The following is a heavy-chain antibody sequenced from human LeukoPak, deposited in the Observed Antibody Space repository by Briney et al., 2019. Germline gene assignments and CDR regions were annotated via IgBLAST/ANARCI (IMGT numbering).Heavy chain of an antibody. V-gene: IGHV3-30*04. CDR1: GFTFSTYA. CDR2: ISFDGSNK. Sequence: GGSLRLSCVASGFTFSTYAIHWVRQAPGKGLVGVAVISFDGSNKYYAESAKGRFTISRHNSKNTLYLQLNSLRAEDTAVYHCARDLNPAAMDVWGKGTTVTVSS. CDR3: ARDLNPAAMDV. J-gene: IGHJ6*04. D-gene: IGHD6-13*01.